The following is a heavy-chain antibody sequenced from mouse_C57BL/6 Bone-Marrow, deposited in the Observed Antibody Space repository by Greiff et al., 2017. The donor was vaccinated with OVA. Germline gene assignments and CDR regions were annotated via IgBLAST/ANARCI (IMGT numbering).Heavy chain of an antibody. CDR1: GYAFSSYW. V-gene: IGHV1-80*01. Sequence: VMLVESGAELVKPGASVKISCKASGYAFSSYWMNWVKQRPGKGLEWIGQIYPGDGDTNYNGKFKGKATLTADKSSSTAYMQLSSLTSEDSAVYFCASPYSNLFAYWGQGTLVTVSA. D-gene: IGHD2-5*01. J-gene: IGHJ3*01. CDR2: IYPGDGDT. CDR3: ASPYSNLFAY.